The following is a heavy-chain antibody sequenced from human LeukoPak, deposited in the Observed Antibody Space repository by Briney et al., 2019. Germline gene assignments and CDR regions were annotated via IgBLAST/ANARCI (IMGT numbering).Heavy chain of an antibody. CDR1: GYTFTSYY. CDR3: AGQYYYDSPWFDP. D-gene: IGHD3-22*01. J-gene: IGHJ5*02. V-gene: IGHV1-46*01. CDR2: INPSGGST. Sequence: ASVKVSCKASGYTFTSYYMHWVRQAPGQGLEWMGIINPSGGSTSYAQKFQGRVTMTRDTSISTAYMELSRLRSDDTAVYYCAGQYYYDSPWFDPWGQGTLVTVSS.